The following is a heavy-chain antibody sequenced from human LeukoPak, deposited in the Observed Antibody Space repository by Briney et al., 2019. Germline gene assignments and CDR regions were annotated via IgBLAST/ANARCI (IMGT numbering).Heavy chain of an antibody. D-gene: IGHD6-6*01. CDR1: GGTFISYA. J-gene: IGHJ5*02. CDR3: ARGVASIAARPPEYNWFDP. V-gene: IGHV1-69*13. Sequence: SVKVSCKASGGTFISYAISWVRQAPGQGLEWMGGIIPIFGTANYAQKSQGRVTITADESTSTAYMELSSLRSEDTAVYYCARGVASIAARPPEYNWFDPWGQGTLVTVSS. CDR2: IIPIFGTA.